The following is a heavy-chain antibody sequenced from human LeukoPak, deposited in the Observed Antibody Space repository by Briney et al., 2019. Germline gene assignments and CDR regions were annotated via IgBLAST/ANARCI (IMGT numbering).Heavy chain of an antibody. CDR3: ARDSGSSSWYGVRGFDY. D-gene: IGHD6-13*01. CDR2: IYYSGST. J-gene: IGHJ4*02. V-gene: IGHV4-59*01. Sequence: PSETLSLTCTVSGGSISSYYWSWIRQPPGKGLEWIGYIYYSGSTNYNPSLKSRVTISVDTSKNQFSLKLSSVTAADTAVYYCARDSGSSSWYGVRGFDYWGQGTLVTVSS. CDR1: GGSISSYY.